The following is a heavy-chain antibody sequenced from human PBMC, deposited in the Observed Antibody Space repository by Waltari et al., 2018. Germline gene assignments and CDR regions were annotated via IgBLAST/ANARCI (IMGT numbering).Heavy chain of an antibody. J-gene: IGHJ3*02. D-gene: IGHD5-18*01. Sequence: EVQLVESGGGLVQPGGSLRLSCAASGFTFSSYSMNWVRQAPGKGLEWVSYISSSSSTIYYADSVKGRFTISRDNAKNSLYLQMNSLRAEDTAVYYCARVDTAMADAFDIWGQGTMVTVSS. CDR1: GFTFSSYS. V-gene: IGHV3-48*04. CDR2: ISSSSSTI. CDR3: ARVDTAMADAFDI.